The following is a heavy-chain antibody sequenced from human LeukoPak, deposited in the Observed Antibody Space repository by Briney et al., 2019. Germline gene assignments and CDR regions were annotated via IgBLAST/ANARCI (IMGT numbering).Heavy chain of an antibody. V-gene: IGHV4-59*01. J-gene: IGHJ4*02. CDR3: ARDRPGGSSFDY. CDR1: GGSLSRDY. D-gene: IGHD2-2*01. CDR2: IYYNGRT. Sequence: SETLSLTCTVSGGSLSRDYWSWIRQSPGKGLEWIGCIYYNGRTNYSPYFASRVTMSLDTSKNQFSLGLNFVTAADTAVYYCARDRPGGSSFDYWGQGTLVTVSS.